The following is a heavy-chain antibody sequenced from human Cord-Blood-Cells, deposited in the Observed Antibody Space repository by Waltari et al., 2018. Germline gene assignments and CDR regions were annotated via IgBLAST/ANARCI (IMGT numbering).Heavy chain of an antibody. D-gene: IGHD2-15*01. V-gene: IGHV4-34*01. J-gene: IGHJ6*02. Sequence: QVQLQQWGAGLLKPSETLSPTCAGYGGSFSGYYWSWIRQPPGKALEWIGEINHSGSTNYNPTLKSRVTISVDTSKNQFSLKLSSATAADTAVYYCARLRGYGSGGSCYAYYYCGMDVWGQGTTVTVSS. CDR1: GGSFSGYY. CDR2: INHSGST. CDR3: ARLRGYGSGGSCYAYYYCGMDV.